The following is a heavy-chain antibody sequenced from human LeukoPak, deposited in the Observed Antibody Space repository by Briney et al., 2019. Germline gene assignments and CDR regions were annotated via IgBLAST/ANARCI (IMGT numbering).Heavy chain of an antibody. CDR2: IKQDGSEK. CDR1: GFTFSSYA. D-gene: IGHD3-16*01. V-gene: IGHV3-7*01. Sequence: GGSLRLSCAASGFTFSSYAMHWVRQAPGKGLEWVANIKQDGSEKYYVDSVKGRFTISRDNAKNSLYLQMSSLRAEDTAVYYCASLGYDAFDIWGQGTMVTVSS. J-gene: IGHJ3*02. CDR3: ASLGYDAFDI.